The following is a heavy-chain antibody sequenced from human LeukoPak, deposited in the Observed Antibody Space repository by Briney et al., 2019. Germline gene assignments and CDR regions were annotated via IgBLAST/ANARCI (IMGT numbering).Heavy chain of an antibody. D-gene: IGHD3-10*01. CDR3: ATLWFGELLKAFDI. Sequence: GGSLRLSCAASGFTFSSYWMSWVRQAPGKGLEWVANIKQDGSEKYYVDSVKGRFTISRDNAKNSLYLQMNSLRAEDTAVYYCATLWFGELLKAFDIWGQGTMVTVSS. J-gene: IGHJ3*02. V-gene: IGHV3-7*01. CDR2: IKQDGSEK. CDR1: GFTFSSYW.